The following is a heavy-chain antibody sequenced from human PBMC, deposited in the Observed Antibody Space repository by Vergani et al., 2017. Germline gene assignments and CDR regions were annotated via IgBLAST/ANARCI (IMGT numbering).Heavy chain of an antibody. CDR1: GFTFSSYA. CDR2: ISGSGGST. CDR3: AKVLWFGEFYFDY. D-gene: IGHD3-10*01. V-gene: IGHV3-23*01. Sequence: EVQLLESGGGLVQPGGSLRLSCAASGFTFSSYAMSWVRQAPGKGLEWVSAISGSGGSTYYADSVKGRFTISRDKSKNTLYLQMNSLRAEDTAVYYCAKVLWFGEFYFDYWGQGTLVTVSS. J-gene: IGHJ4*02.